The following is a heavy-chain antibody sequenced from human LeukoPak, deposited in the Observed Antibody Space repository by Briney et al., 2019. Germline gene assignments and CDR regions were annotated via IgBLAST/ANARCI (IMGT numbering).Heavy chain of an antibody. Sequence: GASVKVSCKASGGTFSSYAISWVRQAPGQGLEWMGGIIPIFGTANYAQKFQGRVTITTDESTSTAYMELSSLRSEDTAVYYCARDVPSRNSGNKGLYSYWGQGTLVTVSS. CDR3: ARDVPSRNSGNKGLYSY. J-gene: IGHJ4*02. CDR1: GGTFSSYA. V-gene: IGHV1-69*05. CDR2: IIPIFGTA. D-gene: IGHD1-26*01.